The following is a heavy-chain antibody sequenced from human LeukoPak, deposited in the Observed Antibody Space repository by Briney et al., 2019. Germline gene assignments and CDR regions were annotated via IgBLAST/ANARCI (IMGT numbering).Heavy chain of an antibody. CDR2: ISSSSSTI. Sequence: PGGSLRLSCAASGFTFSSYSMNWVRQAPGKGLEWVSYISSSSSTINYADSVKGRFTISRDNAKNSLYLQMNSLRDEDTAVYYCARDLPASYYDILTGYYSPSYFDYWGQGTLVTVSS. CDR3: ARDLPASYYDILTGYYSPSYFDY. CDR1: GFTFSSYS. J-gene: IGHJ4*02. D-gene: IGHD3-9*01. V-gene: IGHV3-48*02.